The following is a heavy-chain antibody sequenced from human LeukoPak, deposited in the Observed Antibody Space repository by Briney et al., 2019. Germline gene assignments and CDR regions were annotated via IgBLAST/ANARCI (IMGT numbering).Heavy chain of an antibody. CDR1: GYTFTSYY. V-gene: IGHV1-46*01. J-gene: IGHJ4*02. Sequence: GASVKVSCKASGYTFTSYYMHWVRQAPGRGLEWMGIINPSGGSTSYAQKFQGRVTMTRDMSTSTVYMELRSLRSDDTAVYYCARVGGWGYCSSTSCYDWGYWGQGTLVTVSS. CDR3: ARVGGWGYCSSTSCYDWGY. D-gene: IGHD2-2*01. CDR2: INPSGGST.